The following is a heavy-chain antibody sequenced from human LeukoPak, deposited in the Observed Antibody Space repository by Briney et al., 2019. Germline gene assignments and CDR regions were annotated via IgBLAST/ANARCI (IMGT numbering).Heavy chain of an antibody. CDR1: GGSISGNDYY. D-gene: IGHD6-13*01. Sequence: SETLSLTCTVSGGSISGNDYYWGWIRQPPGKGLEWIGSIYYSGSTYYNPSLKSRVTISVDTSKNQFSLKLSSVTAADTAVYYCARDRYSSRLGYWGQGTLVTVSS. V-gene: IGHV4-39*07. CDR3: ARDRYSSRLGY. J-gene: IGHJ4*02. CDR2: IYYSGST.